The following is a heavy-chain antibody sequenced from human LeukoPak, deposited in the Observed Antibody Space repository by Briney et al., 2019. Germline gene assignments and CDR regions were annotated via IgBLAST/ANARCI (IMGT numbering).Heavy chain of an antibody. CDR1: GFIFSNYW. CDR2: IKPDGSAA. J-gene: IGHJ4*02. CDR3: AGPPQAGPFDH. V-gene: IGHV3-7*01. Sequence: GSLRLSCVGSGFIFSNYWLTWVRQAPGKGLEWVGNIKPDGSAASYVDSVKGRFTISRNNAKNSLYLQMNRLRVDDTAVYYCAGPPQAGPFDHWGQGTLVTVSS. D-gene: IGHD6-19*01.